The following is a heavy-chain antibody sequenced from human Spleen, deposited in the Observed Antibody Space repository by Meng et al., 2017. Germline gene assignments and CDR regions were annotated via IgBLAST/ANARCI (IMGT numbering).Heavy chain of an antibody. J-gene: IGHJ4*02. Sequence: QVHLVESGGGVVQPGRSLRLSCADSGFTFSYYDEHWVRQAPGKGLEWVAGMSFDGSYKYYADSVKGRFTISRDNSKNTLYLQMNSLTAEDTAVYYCAKEGGGWSLDYWGQGTLVTVSS. V-gene: IGHV3-30*18. CDR2: MSFDGSYK. CDR1: GFTFSYYD. CDR3: AKEGGGWSLDY. D-gene: IGHD6-19*01.